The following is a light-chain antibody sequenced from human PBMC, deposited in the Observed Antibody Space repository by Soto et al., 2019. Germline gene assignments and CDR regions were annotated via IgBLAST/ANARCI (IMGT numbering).Light chain of an antibody. CDR2: DVT. J-gene: IGLJ1*01. CDR3: ISITRSNTYV. Sequence: QSVLTQPASVSGSPGQSIAISCTGTTSDVGGYNYVSWYQQHPGKAPKLMIYDVTNRPSGVSDRFSGSKSGNTASLTISGLQAEDEGDYFSISITRSNTYVFGTGTKLTVL. V-gene: IGLV2-14*03. CDR1: TSDVGGYNY.